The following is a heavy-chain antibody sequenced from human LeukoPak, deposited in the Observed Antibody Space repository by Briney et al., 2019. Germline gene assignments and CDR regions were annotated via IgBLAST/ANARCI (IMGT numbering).Heavy chain of an antibody. CDR3: ARDSRGGPDPFYYYYYGMDV. Sequence: GRSLRLSCAASGFTFISYAMHRVRQAPGKGLEWVAVISYDGSNKYYADSVKGRFTISRDNSKYTLYLQMNSLRAEDTAVYYCARDSRGGPDPFYYYYYGMDVWGQGTTVTVSS. CDR1: GFTFISYA. J-gene: IGHJ6*02. CDR2: ISYDGSNK. D-gene: IGHD3-10*01. V-gene: IGHV3-30-3*01.